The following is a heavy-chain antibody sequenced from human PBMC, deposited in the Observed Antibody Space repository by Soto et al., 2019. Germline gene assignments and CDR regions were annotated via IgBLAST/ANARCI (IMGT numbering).Heavy chain of an antibody. CDR1: GNTFSDHF. Sequence: GASVKVSYKVSGNTFSDHFLHWVRRAPGQGPEWMGWIKPSSGGTHYAQKFKGRVTFSSDASITTAYMELTSLTSDDSAVYFCARDRQGLATVDGLAAWGQGTTVTVS. D-gene: IGHD3-16*01. CDR2: IKPSSGGT. CDR3: ARDRQGLATVDGLAA. J-gene: IGHJ6*02. V-gene: IGHV1-2*02.